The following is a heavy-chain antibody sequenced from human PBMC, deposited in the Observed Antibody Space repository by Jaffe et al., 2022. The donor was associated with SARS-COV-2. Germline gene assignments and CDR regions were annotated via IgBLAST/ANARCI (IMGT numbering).Heavy chain of an antibody. Sequence: QVQLVESGGGVVQPGRSLRLSCAASGFTFSSYGMHWVRQAPGKGLEWVAVISYDGSNKYYADSVKGRFTISRDNSKNTLYLQMNSLRAEDTAVYYCAKASPLYGNLDYWGQGTLVTVSS. V-gene: IGHV3-30*18. J-gene: IGHJ4*02. CDR3: AKASPLYGNLDY. CDR1: GFTFSSYG. D-gene: IGHD4-17*01. CDR2: ISYDGSNK.